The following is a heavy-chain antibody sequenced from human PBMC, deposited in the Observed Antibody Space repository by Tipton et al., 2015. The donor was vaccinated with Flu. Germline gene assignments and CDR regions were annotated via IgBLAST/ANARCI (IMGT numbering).Heavy chain of an antibody. V-gene: IGHV4-34*01. J-gene: IGHJ6*02. CDR1: GGSFDTYY. CDR2: INHNGST. D-gene: IGHD3-16*02. CDR3: ARLNYEYVWGNYRRPTLDYYYGMDV. Sequence: TLSLTCAVYGGSFDTYYWTWVRQPPGKGLEWIGEINHNGSTNYSPTLKTRVTFSVDTSKTQFSLKLSSVTAADTAVYYCARLNYEYVWGNYRRPTLDYYYGMDVWGQGTTVTVSS.